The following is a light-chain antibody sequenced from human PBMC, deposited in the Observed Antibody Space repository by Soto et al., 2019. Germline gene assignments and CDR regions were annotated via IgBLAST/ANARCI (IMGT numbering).Light chain of an antibody. V-gene: IGKV3-20*01. CDR3: QQYGSSPPYT. CDR2: GAS. Sequence: EIVLTQSPGTLSLSPGERATLSCRASQSVSSSYLACYQQKPGQAPSLLIYGASSRATGIPDRFSSSGSGTDFTLTISRLEPEDFAVYYCQQYGSSPPYTFGQGTKLEIK. CDR1: QSVSSSY. J-gene: IGKJ2*01.